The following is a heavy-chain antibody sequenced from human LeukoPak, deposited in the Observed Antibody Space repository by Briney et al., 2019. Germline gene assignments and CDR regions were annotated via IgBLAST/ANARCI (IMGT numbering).Heavy chain of an antibody. D-gene: IGHD2-21*02. V-gene: IGHV3-74*01. J-gene: IGHJ4*02. CDR3: ARDTASAFDY. CDR2: IRGDESKT. Sequence: GGSLRLSCAASGFTFSTYWMHWVRQAPGKGLVWVSGIRGDESKTTYADSVKGRSTISRDNAKNTLYLQMNSLRAEDTAVYYCARDTASAFDYWGQGTLVTVSS. CDR1: GFTFSTYW.